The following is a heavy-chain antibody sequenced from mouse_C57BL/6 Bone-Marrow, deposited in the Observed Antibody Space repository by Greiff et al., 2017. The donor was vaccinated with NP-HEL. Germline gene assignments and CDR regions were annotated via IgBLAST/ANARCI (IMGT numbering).Heavy chain of an antibody. CDR1: GYTFTSYG. J-gene: IGHJ2*01. Sequence: QVQLQQSGAELARPGASVKLSCKASGYTFTSYGISWVKQRTGQGLEWIGEIYPRSGNTYYNEKLKGKATLTADKSSSTAYMELRSLTSEDSAVYFCARASSGWRRDYWGQGTTLTVSS. D-gene: IGHD3-2*02. V-gene: IGHV1-81*01. CDR3: ARASSGWRRDY. CDR2: IYPRSGNT.